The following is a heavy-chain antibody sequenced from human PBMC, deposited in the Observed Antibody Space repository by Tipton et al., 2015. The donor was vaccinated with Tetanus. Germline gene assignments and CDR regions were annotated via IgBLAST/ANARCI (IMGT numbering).Heavy chain of an antibody. CDR1: GGSFSGYY. Sequence: TLSLTCAVYGGSFSGYYWSWIRQPPGKGLEWIGEINHSGSTNYNPSLKSRVTISVDTSKNQFSLKLSSVTAADTAVYYCATFYSSSWYYFDYWGQVTLVTVSS. J-gene: IGHJ4*02. D-gene: IGHD6-13*01. CDR3: ATFYSSSWYYFDY. V-gene: IGHV4-34*01. CDR2: INHSGST.